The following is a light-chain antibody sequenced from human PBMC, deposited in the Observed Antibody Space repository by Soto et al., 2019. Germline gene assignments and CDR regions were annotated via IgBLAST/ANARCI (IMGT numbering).Light chain of an antibody. J-gene: IGLJ1*01. CDR2: DDS. Sequence: SYELAQPPSVSVAPGQTARVTCEGNTIGSKSVHWYQQKPGQAPILVVYDDSDRPSGIPERFSGSNSGNTATLTINRVEAGDEADYYCQVWHSSGDQYLFGPGTKVT. CDR1: TIGSKS. V-gene: IGLV3-21*02. CDR3: QVWHSSGDQYL.